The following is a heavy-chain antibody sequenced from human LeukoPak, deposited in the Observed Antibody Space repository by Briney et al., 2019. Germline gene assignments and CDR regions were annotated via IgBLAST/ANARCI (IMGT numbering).Heavy chain of an antibody. CDR1: GYSISSNNW. D-gene: IGHD1-1*01. CDR2: ISSSSSYR. V-gene: IGHV3-11*03. J-gene: IGHJ1*01. CDR3: ARSGSAPSGGTS. Sequence: LSLTCAVSGYSISSNNWWAWIRPAPGKGLEWVSYISSSSSYRNYADSVKGRFTISRDNAKNSLYLQMSSLRAEDTAVYYCARSGSAPSGGTSWGQGTLVTVSS.